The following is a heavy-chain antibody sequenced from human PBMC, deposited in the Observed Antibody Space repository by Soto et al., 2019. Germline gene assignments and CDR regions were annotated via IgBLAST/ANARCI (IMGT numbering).Heavy chain of an antibody. J-gene: IGHJ4*02. CDR1: GGSFSGYY. CDR2: INHSGST. D-gene: IGHD2-8*02. CDR3: ARDKITGLFDY. Sequence: PPETLSLTCAVYGGSFSGYYWSWIRQPPGKGLEWIGEINHSGSTNYNPSLKSRVTISVDTSKNQFSLKLSSVTAADTAVYYCARDKITGLFDYWGQGTLVTVSS. V-gene: IGHV4-34*01.